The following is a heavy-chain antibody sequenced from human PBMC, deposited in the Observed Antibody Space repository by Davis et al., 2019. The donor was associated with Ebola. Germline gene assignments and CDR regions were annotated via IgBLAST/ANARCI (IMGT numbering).Heavy chain of an antibody. V-gene: IGHV3-30*02. CDR3: AKDAANYYDSSGFEKV. CDR2: TRSDGISK. CDR1: GFTFSGFG. D-gene: IGHD3-22*01. Sequence: GESLKISCAASGFTFSGFGMHWVRQAPGKGLEWVAFTRSDGISKYYSDSVKGRFTISRDNSKNTLYLQMNSLRPEDTAVYYCAKDAANYYDSSGFEKVWGQGTLVTVSS. J-gene: IGHJ4*02.